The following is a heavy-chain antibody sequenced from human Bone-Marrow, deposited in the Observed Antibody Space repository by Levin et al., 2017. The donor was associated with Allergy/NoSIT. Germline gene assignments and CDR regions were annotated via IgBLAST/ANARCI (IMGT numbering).Heavy chain of an antibody. D-gene: IGHD3-3*01. V-gene: IGHV4-34*01. CDR1: GGSFSGYY. CDR3: ARGYPIWGSGYYLRWFDP. CDR2: INHSGST. Sequence: SETLSLTCAVYGGSFSGYYWSWIRQPPGKGLEWIGEINHSGSTNYNPSLKSRVTISVDTSKNQFSLKLSSVTAADTAVYYCARGYPIWGSGYYLRWFDPWGQGTLVTVSS. J-gene: IGHJ5*02.